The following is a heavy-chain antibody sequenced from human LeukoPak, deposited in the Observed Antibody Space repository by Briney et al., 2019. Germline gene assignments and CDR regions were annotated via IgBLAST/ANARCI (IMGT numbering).Heavy chain of an antibody. J-gene: IGHJ4*02. CDR3: ARVRTSKGVVPSYYFDY. D-gene: IGHD3-3*01. CDR2: ISYDGNNE. Sequence: GGSLRLSCAVSGFTFSDYAMHWVRQAPGKGLEWVAVISYDGNNECYADSLKGQFTISRDNSKNTLHLQINSLRAEDTAVYYCARVRTSKGVVPSYYFDYWGQGTLVTVSS. CDR1: GFTFSDYA. V-gene: IGHV3-30-3*01.